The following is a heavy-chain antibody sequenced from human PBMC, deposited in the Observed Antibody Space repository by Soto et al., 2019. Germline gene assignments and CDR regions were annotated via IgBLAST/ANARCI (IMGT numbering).Heavy chain of an antibody. V-gene: IGHV3-23*01. CDR2: ISGSGFKK. J-gene: IGHJ5*02. D-gene: IGHD1-26*01. CDR3: AKNQGVELVPLATVDWFDP. CDR1: GFIFDNFG. Sequence: GGSLRLSCAASGFIFDNFGMSWVRQAPGKGLEWISSISGSGFKKYYADSVKGRFTISRDNSKSAVYLELNNLSAEDTAVYHCAKNQGVELVPLATVDWFDPWGQGSVVTVSS.